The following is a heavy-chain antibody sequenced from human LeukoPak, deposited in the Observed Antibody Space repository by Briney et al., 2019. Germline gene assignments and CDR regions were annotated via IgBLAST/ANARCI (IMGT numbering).Heavy chain of an antibody. Sequence: SETLSLTCTVSGGSISSYYWSWIRQPAGKGLEWIGRIYTSGSTNYNPSLKSRVTMSVDTSKNQFSLKLSSVTAADTAVYYCARADSYDFWSGPANFDYWGQGTLVTVSS. V-gene: IGHV4-4*07. CDR1: GGSISSYY. CDR3: ARADSYDFWSGPANFDY. D-gene: IGHD3-3*01. CDR2: IYTSGST. J-gene: IGHJ4*02.